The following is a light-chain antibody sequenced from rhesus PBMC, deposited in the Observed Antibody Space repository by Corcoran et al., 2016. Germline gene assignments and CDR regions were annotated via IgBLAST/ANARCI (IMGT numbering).Light chain of an antibody. CDR1: QRVSSY. CDR3: LQRDNWPHGA. Sequence: EIVMTQSSATLALSPGERATLSCRASQRVSSYLAWYQQKPGQAPRLLIYGASSRAPGIPDRVRGSGAGTEFTLAVRSLEPEDVGVYFCLQRDNWPHGAFGQGTKVDIE. V-gene: IGKV3-24*04. J-gene: IGKJ1*01. CDR2: GAS.